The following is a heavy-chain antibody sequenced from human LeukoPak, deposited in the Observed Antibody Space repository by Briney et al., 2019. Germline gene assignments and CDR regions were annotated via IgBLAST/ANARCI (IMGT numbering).Heavy chain of an antibody. J-gene: IGHJ4*02. V-gene: IGHV1-18*01. D-gene: IGHD1-26*01. CDR2: ISAYDDDA. CDR3: ARVGGGNYYYFDY. Sequence: GASVKVSCKASGYTFTTYRISWVRQAPGQGLEWVGWISAYDDDAHYAQKLQGRVTMTADTSTNTAYMELRSLRSDDTAVYYCARVGGGNYYYFDYWGQGTLVTVSS. CDR1: GYTFTTYR.